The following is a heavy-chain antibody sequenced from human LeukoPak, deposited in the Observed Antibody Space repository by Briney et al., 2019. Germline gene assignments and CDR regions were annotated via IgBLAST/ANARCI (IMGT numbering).Heavy chain of an antibody. CDR1: GGSISNYY. CDR2: IYSSGST. J-gene: IGHJ4*02. Sequence: SETLSLTCTVSGGSISNYYWSWIRQPAGRGLEWIGRIYSSGSTDYNPSLKSRVTMSVDTSKNQFSLSLRSVTAADTAVYYCARGPPPDFDCWGQGTLVTVSS. V-gene: IGHV4-4*07. CDR3: ARGPPPDFDC.